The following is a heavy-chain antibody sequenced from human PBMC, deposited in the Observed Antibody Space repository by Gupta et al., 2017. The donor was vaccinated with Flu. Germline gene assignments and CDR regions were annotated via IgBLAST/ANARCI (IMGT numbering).Heavy chain of an antibody. CDR1: GGTCSSYA. CDR3: ARDQGISSSWINYYYYGMDV. Sequence: QVQLVQSGAEVKKPGSSVKVCCKASGGTCSSYAISWVRQAPGQGLEWMGGIIPIFGTANYAQKFQGRVTITADKSTSTAYMELSSLRSEDTAVYYCARDQGISSSWINYYYYGMDVWGQGTTVTVSS. CDR2: IIPIFGTA. D-gene: IGHD6-13*01. V-gene: IGHV1-69*06. J-gene: IGHJ6*02.